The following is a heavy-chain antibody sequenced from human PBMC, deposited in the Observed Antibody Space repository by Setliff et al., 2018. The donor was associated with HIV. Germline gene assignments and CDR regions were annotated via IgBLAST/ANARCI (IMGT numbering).Heavy chain of an antibody. V-gene: IGHV3-21*01. Sequence: KPGGSLRLSCAASGFTFSSYSMNWVRQAPGKGLEWVSSISSSSSYIYYADSVKGRFTISRDNAKNSLYLQMNSLRAEDTAVYYCARDQGIAAAGDDAFDIWGQGTMVTVSS. D-gene: IGHD6-13*01. CDR3: ARDQGIAAAGDDAFDI. CDR1: GFTFSSYS. CDR2: ISSSSSYI. J-gene: IGHJ3*02.